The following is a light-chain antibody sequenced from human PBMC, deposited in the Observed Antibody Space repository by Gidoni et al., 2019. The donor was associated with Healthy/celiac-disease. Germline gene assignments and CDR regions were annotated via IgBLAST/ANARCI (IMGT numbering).Light chain of an antibody. J-gene: IGKJ2*01. V-gene: IGKV3-20*01. CDR2: GAS. Sequence: ESVLTQSPGTLSWSPGERATRSCRASQSVSSSYLDWYQQKPGQAPRLLIYGASSRATGIPDRFSGSGSGTDFTLTISRLEPEDFAVYYCQQYGSSPPYTFGQGTKLEIK. CDR1: QSVSSSY. CDR3: QQYGSSPPYT.